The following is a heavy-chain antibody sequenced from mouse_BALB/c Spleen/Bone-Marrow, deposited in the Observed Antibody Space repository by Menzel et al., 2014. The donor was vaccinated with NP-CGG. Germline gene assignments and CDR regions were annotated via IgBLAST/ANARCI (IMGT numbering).Heavy chain of an antibody. CDR3: ARGGNYAWFAY. CDR2: ISSGSSTI. V-gene: IGHV5-17*02. CDR1: GFTFSSFG. Sequence: EVHLVESGGGLVQPGGSRKLPCAASGFTFSSFGMHWVRQAPEKGLEWVAYISSGSSTIYYADTVKGRFTISRDNPKNTLFLQMTSLRSEDTAMYYCARGGNYAWFAYWGQGTLVTVSA. D-gene: IGHD2-1*01. J-gene: IGHJ3*01.